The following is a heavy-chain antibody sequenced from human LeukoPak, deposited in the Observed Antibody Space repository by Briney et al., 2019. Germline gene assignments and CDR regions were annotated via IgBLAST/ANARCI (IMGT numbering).Heavy chain of an antibody. J-gene: IGHJ4*02. CDR3: ARDVGYSYGTFDY. V-gene: IGHV3-21*06. Sequence: GGSLRLSCAASGFTFINYSMNWVRQAPGKGLEWVSSISSSSSYIYYADSVKGRFTISRDNAKNSLYLQMNSLRAEDTAVNYCARDVGYSYGTFDYWGQGILVTVSS. CDR2: ISSSSSYI. D-gene: IGHD5-18*01. CDR1: GFTFINYS.